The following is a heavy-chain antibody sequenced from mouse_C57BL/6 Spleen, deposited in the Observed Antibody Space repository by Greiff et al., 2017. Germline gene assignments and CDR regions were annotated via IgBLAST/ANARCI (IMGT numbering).Heavy chain of an antibody. CDR2: IYPGSGST. V-gene: IGHV1-55*01. D-gene: IGHD1-1*01. J-gene: IGHJ2*01. CDR1: GYTFTSYW. Sequence: VQLQQPGAELVKPGASVKMSCKASGYTFTSYWITWVKQRPGQGLEWIGDIYPGSGSTNYNEKFKSKATLTVDTSSSTAYLQLSSLTSDDSAVYYCARSDYGSSCFDYWGQGTTLTVSS. CDR3: ARSDYGSSCFDY.